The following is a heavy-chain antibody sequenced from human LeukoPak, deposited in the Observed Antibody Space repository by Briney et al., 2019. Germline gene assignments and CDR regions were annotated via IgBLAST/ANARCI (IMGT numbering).Heavy chain of an antibody. D-gene: IGHD2-2*01. CDR3: TRGNVGYCSSTSCYGFDI. CDR1: GFTFSNYA. J-gene: IGHJ3*02. V-gene: IGHV3-30*04. Sequence: GGSLRLSCAASGFTFSNYAMHWVRQAPGKGLEWVALISYDGTSEYYADSVKGRFTLSRDNSKNTLYLQMNSLRAEDTAVYYCTRGNVGYCSSTSCYGFDIWGLGTMVTVSS. CDR2: ISYDGTSE.